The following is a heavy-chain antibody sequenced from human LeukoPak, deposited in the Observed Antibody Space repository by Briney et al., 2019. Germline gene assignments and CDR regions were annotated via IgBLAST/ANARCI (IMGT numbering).Heavy chain of an antibody. D-gene: IGHD3-10*01. V-gene: IGHV1-2*04. CDR3: ARADGSGSFYGMDV. CDR1: GYTLTGYY. CDR2: INPNSGGT. Sequence: ASVKVSCKASGYTLTGYYMHWVRQAPGQGLEWMGWINPNSGGTNYAQKFQGWVTVTRDTSISTAYMELSRLRSDDTAVYYCARADGSGSFYGMDVWGQGTTVTVSS. J-gene: IGHJ6*02.